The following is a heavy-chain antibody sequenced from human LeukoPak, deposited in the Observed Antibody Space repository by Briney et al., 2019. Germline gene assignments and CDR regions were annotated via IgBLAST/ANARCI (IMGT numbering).Heavy chain of an antibody. Sequence: PSETLSLTCAVYGGSFSGYYWSWIRQPPGKGVEWSGEINHSGSTNYNPSLKSQVTISVDTSKNQFSLKLSSVTAADTAVYYCARVYRSRHGYNAFYYYYGMDVWGQGTTVTVSS. J-gene: IGHJ6*02. D-gene: IGHD5-24*01. CDR1: GGSFSGYY. V-gene: IGHV4-34*01. CDR3: ARVYRSRHGYNAFYYYYGMDV. CDR2: INHSGST.